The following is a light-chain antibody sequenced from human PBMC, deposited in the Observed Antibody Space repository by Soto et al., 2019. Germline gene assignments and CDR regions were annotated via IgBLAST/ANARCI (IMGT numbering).Light chain of an antibody. Sequence: QSVLTQPASVSGSPGQSITISCTGTSSDVGSYNYVSWYQQHPGKVPKLVIYEVSNRPSGISYRFSGSKSGNTASLTISGLQAEDEADYYCSSYTSSTTQVFGGGTKLTVL. CDR2: EVS. CDR1: SSDVGSYNY. V-gene: IGLV2-14*01. J-gene: IGLJ3*02. CDR3: SSYTSSTTQV.